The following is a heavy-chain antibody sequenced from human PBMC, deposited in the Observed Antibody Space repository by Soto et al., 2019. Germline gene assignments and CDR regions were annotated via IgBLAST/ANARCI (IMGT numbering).Heavy chain of an antibody. CDR2: ISYDGSNK. D-gene: IGHD3-22*01. CDR1: GFTFSNCG. V-gene: IGHV3-30*18. Sequence: QVQMVESGGGVVQPGRSLRLSCAASGFTFSNCGMHWVRQAPGKGLEWVAVISYDGSNKYYADSVKGRFTISRDNSKNTLYLQMNSLRAEDTAVYYCAKGQFHYDSGDYEYALDIWGQGTMVTVSS. J-gene: IGHJ3*02. CDR3: AKGQFHYDSGDYEYALDI.